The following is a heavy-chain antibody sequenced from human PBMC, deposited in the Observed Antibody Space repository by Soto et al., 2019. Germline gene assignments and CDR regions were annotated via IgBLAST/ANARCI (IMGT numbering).Heavy chain of an antibody. CDR3: DRGQKPMGHEK. CDR1: GDSVTRSY. Sequence: QVQLQESGPRLVRPSETLSLTCAGSGDSVTRSYWSWVRQPAGQGLQWLGRIYPSGEINYNPSIRSRLTISTDTSRIQFSLWLTSVTDAETATYFCDRGQKPMGHEKWGRGILITVSS. CDR2: IYPSGEI. D-gene: IGHD1-26*01. V-gene: IGHV4-4*07. J-gene: IGHJ4*02.